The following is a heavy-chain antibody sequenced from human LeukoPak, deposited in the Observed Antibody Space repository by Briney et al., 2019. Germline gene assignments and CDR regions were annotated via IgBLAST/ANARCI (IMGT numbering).Heavy chain of an antibody. CDR2: ISAYNGNT. CDR3: ARHAARRALYYYYGMDV. J-gene: IGHJ6*04. V-gene: IGHV1-18*04. Sequence: ASVKVSCKASGYTFTSYGISWVRQAPGQGLEWMGWISAYNGNTNYAQKLQGRVTMTIDTPTSTAYMELRSLRSDDTAVYYCARHAARRALYYYYGMDVWGKGTTVTVSS. CDR1: GYTFTSYG. D-gene: IGHD6-6*01.